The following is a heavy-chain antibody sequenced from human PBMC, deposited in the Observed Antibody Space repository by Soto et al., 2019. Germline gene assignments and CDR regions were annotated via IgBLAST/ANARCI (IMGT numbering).Heavy chain of an antibody. D-gene: IGHD4-4*01. J-gene: IGHJ6*02. Sequence: ASVKVSCKASGYTFTGYYMHWVRQAPGQGLEWMGRINPNSGGTNYAQKFQGWVTMTRDTSISTAYMELSRLRSDDTAVYYCARLGPVRMYYYYGMDVWGQGTTVTVSS. CDR1: GYTFTGYY. V-gene: IGHV1-2*04. CDR2: INPNSGGT. CDR3: ARLGPVRMYYYYGMDV.